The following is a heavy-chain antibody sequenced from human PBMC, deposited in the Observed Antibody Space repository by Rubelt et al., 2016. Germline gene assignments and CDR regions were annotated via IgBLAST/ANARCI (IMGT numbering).Heavy chain of an antibody. V-gene: IGHV1-18*01. Sequence: QVQLVQSGAEVKKPGASVKVSCKASGYTFTSYGISWVRQAPGQGLEWMGWISAYNGNTNYAQKPQGRVTRTTDTTTSTAYMELRSLRSDDTAVYYCARDRTWLVPGLDAFDIWGQGTMVTVSS. CDR3: ARDRTWLVPGLDAFDI. D-gene: IGHD6-19*01. J-gene: IGHJ3*02. CDR1: GYTFTSYG. CDR2: ISAYNGNT.